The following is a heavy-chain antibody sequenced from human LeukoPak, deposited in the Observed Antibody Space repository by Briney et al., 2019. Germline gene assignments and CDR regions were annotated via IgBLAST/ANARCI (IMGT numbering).Heavy chain of an antibody. CDR1: GFTFDDYA. CDR3: AKDITMIVVAGGAFDI. CDR2: ISWNSGSI. V-gene: IGHV3-9*01. Sequence: GGSLRLSCAASGFTFDDYAMHWVRQAPGKGLEWVSGISWNSGSIGYADPVKGRFTISRDNAKNSLYLQMNSLRAEDTALYYCAKDITMIVVAGGAFDIWGQGTMVTVSS. J-gene: IGHJ3*02. D-gene: IGHD3-22*01.